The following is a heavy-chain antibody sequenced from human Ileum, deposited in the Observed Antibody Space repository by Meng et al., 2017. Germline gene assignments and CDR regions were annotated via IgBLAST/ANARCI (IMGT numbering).Heavy chain of an antibody. V-gene: IGHV2-5*02. D-gene: IGHD6-6*01. J-gene: IGHJ5*02. Sequence: QITLKESGPTLVEPTETLTLICTFPGFSLNTVGVGVGWIRQPPGKALEWLALIYWDDEYRYSPSLRSRLTITKDTSRNQVVLRMTNVAPVDAGTYYCVHRLVAAQHWFDPWGQGTLVTVSS. CDR2: IYWDDEY. CDR1: GFSLNTVGVG. CDR3: VHRLVAAQHWFDP.